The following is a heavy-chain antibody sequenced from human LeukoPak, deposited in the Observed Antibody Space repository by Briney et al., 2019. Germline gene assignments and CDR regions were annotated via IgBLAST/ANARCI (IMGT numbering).Heavy chain of an antibody. V-gene: IGHV1-2*02. CDR3: ARDQDYFGSGTYFFDY. D-gene: IGHD3-10*01. CDR1: GYTFTGYY. J-gene: IGHJ4*02. CDR2: INPNSGGT. Sequence: ASVKVSCKASGYTFTGYYIHWVRQAPGQGLEWMGWINPNSGGTNCAQKFQGRVAMTRDTSISTAYMELSSLRSDDTAVYYCARDQDYFGSGTYFFDYWGQGTLVTVSS.